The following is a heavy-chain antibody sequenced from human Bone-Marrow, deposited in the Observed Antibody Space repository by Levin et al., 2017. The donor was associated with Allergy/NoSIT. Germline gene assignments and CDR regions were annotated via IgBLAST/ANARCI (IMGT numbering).Heavy chain of an antibody. J-gene: IGHJ3*02. D-gene: IGHD6-19*01. CDR1: GGSFNSYT. CDR2: IIPILDLT. CDR3: ASGIAVAGNSPSFDI. Sequence: SVKVSCTVSGGSFNSYTIIWVRQAPGPGFDYMGRIIPILDLTNYAQKFHGRVTISADKSTSTAYMELNGLSSEDTAIYYLASGIAVAGNSPSFDIWGPGTMVTVSS. V-gene: IGHV1-69*02.